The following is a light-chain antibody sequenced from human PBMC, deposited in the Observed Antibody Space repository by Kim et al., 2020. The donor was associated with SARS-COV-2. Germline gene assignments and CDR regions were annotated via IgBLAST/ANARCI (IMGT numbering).Light chain of an antibody. CDR2: EDN. CDR3: QSSDASTVV. CDR1: SGSIASKY. J-gene: IGLJ2*01. V-gene: IGLV6-57*03. Sequence: GKTVTISCTRSSGSIASKYVQWYQQRPGSAPTTVIYEDNQRPSGVPGRFSGSIDTSSNSASLTISGLQTEDDADYYCQSSDASTVVFGGGTQLTVL.